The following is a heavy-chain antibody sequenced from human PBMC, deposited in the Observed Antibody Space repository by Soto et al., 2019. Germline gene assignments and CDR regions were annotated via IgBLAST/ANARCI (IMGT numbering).Heavy chain of an antibody. D-gene: IGHD5-12*01. V-gene: IGHV1-2*02. CDR1: GYTFTGHY. Sequence: ASVKVSCKASGYTFTGHYIHWVRQAPEQGPEWMGEIGPESGATRYAQKFQGRVTMTMDMSITTVYMELSNLSPDDTAVYYCGRGRSGQRVVFYWGQGTPVTVSS. J-gene: IGHJ4*02. CDR2: IGPESGAT. CDR3: GRGRSGQRVVFY.